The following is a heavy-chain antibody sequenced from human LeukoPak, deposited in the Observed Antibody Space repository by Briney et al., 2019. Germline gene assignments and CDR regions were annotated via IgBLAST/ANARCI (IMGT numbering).Heavy chain of an antibody. CDR3: ARGLYCSSTSCHPVPFDP. CDR1: GGSFSGYY. Sequence: SETLSLTCAVYGGSFSGYYWSWIRQPPGKGLEWIGEINHSGSTNYNPSLKSRVTISVGTSKNQFSLKLSSVTAADTAVYYCARGLYCSSTSCHPVPFDPWGQGTLVTVSS. V-gene: IGHV4-34*01. CDR2: INHSGST. J-gene: IGHJ5*02. D-gene: IGHD2-2*01.